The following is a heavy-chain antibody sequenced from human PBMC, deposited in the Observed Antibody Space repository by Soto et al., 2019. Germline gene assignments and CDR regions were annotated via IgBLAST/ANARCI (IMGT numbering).Heavy chain of an antibody. CDR2: IDPSDSYT. J-gene: IGHJ5*02. CDR1: GYSFTSYW. CDR3: PRHYYSRGYSSSTSCSNWFVP. Sequence: PGESLKISCKGSGYSFTSYWISWVRQMPGKGLEWMGRIDPSDSYTNYSPSFQGHVTISADKSISTAYLQWSSLKASDTAMYYCPRHYYSRGYSSSTSCSNWFVPWGQGPLVIVSS. D-gene: IGHD2-2*01. V-gene: IGHV5-10-1*01.